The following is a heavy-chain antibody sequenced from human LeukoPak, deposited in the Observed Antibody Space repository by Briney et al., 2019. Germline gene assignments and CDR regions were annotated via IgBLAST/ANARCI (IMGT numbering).Heavy chain of an antibody. V-gene: IGHV4-59*01. J-gene: IGHJ5*02. CDR1: GGSISSYY. CDR3: AREGTTGTTLDTNWFDP. D-gene: IGHD1-1*01. Sequence: PSETLSLTCTVSGGSISSYYWSWIRQPPGKGLEWIGYIYYSGSTNYNPSLKSRVTISVDTSKNQFSLKLSSVTAADTAVYYCAREGTTGTTLDTNWFDPWGQGTLVTVSS. CDR2: IYYSGST.